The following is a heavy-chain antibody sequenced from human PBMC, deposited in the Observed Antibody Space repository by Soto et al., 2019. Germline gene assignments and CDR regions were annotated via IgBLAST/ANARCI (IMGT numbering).Heavy chain of an antibody. V-gene: IGHV5-51*01. J-gene: IGHJ5*02. CDR1: GYSFTSYW. D-gene: IGHD2-21*02. CDR2: IYPGDSDT. Sequence: GESLKISCKGSGYSFTSYWIGWVRQMPGKGLEWMGIIYPGDSDTRYSPSFQGQATISADKSISTAYLQWSSLKASDTAMYYCARQSAYCGGDCYSWWFDPWGQGTLVTVSS. CDR3: ARQSAYCGGDCYSWWFDP.